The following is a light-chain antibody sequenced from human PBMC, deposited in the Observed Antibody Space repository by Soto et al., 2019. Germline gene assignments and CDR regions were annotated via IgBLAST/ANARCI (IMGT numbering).Light chain of an antibody. Sequence: DIQMTQSPSSLSASVGDRVTITCRAIQSISSYLNWYQQKPGKAPKVLIYDASTLESGVPSRFSGSGSGTEFTLTISSLQPEDFATYYCQQSYSTPRTFGQGTKVDIK. CDR1: QSISSY. V-gene: IGKV1-39*01. J-gene: IGKJ1*01. CDR3: QQSYSTPRT. CDR2: DAS.